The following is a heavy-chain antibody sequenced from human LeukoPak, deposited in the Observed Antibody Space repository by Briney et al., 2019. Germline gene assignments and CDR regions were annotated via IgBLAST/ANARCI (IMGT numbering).Heavy chain of an antibody. CDR1: GGSISSSSYY. CDR3: ARQPRGANFLDAFDI. J-gene: IGHJ3*02. V-gene: IGHV4-39*01. D-gene: IGHD1-1*01. Sequence: SETLSLTCTVSGGSISSSSYYWGWIRQPPGKGLEWIGSIYYSGSTYYNPSLKSRVTISVDTSKNQFSLKLSSVTAADTAVYYCARQPRGANFLDAFDIWGQGTMVTVSS. CDR2: IYYSGST.